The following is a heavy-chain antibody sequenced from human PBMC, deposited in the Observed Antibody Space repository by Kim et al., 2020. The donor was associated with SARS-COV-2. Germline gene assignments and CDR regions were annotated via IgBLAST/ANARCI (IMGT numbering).Heavy chain of an antibody. V-gene: IGHV4-4*07. J-gene: IGHJ6*02. CDR2: LYTSGST. CDR1: GGSISSYY. Sequence: SDTLSLTCTVSGGSISSYYWSWIRQPAGKGLEWIGRLYTSGSTNYNPSLKSRVTMSVDTSKNQFSLKLSSVTAADTAVYYCARELGLCTNGVCRYGMDVWCQGTTVTVSS. D-gene: IGHD2-8*01. CDR3: ARELGLCTNGVCRYGMDV.